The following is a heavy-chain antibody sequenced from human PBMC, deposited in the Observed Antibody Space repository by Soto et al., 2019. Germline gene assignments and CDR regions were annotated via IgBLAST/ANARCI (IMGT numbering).Heavy chain of an antibody. CDR2: IIPIFGTA. V-gene: IGHV1-69*13. CDR1: GGTFSSYA. D-gene: IGHD3-10*01. J-gene: IGHJ6*02. CDR3: ARVRGGTMVRGVIYYYYGMDV. Sequence: GASVKLSCKASGGTFSSYAISWVRQAPGQGLEWMGGIIPIFGTANYAQKFQGRVTITADESTSTAYMELSSLRSEDTAVYYCARVRGGTMVRGVIYYYYGMDVWGQGTTVTVSS.